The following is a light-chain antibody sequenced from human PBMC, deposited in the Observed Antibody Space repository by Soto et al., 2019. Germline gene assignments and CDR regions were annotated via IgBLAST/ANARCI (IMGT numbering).Light chain of an antibody. Sequence: QSALTQPPSASGSPGQSVTISCTGTSSDVGGYDFVSWYQQHPGKAPKILIYEVSKRASGVPDRFSGSKSGNTASLTVSGLQPDDEADYYCNSYGGTTNVVFGGGTKLTVL. CDR1: SSDVGGYDF. CDR2: EVS. CDR3: NSYGGTTNVV. J-gene: IGLJ2*01. V-gene: IGLV2-8*01.